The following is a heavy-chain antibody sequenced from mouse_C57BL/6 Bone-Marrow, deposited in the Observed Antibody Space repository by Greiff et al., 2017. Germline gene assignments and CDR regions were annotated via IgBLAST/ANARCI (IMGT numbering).Heavy chain of an antibody. D-gene: IGHD6-1*01. CDR1: GYTFTSYW. J-gene: IGHJ2*01. V-gene: IGHV1-64*01. CDR3: ARSANGRERYFDY. Sequence: QVQLQQPGAELVKPGASVKLSCKASGYTFTSYWMHWVKQRPGQGLEWIGMIHPKSGSTNYNEKFKSKATLTVDKSSSTAYMQLSSLTSEDSAVYYCARSANGRERYFDYWGQGTTLTVSS. CDR2: IHPKSGST.